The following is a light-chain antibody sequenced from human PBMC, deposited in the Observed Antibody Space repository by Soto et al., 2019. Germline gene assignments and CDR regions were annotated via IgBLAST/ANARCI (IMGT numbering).Light chain of an antibody. Sequence: EVVMTHSLATLSVYPGERATLSCRASQSVNIYLAWYQQKPGQAPRLLIFGASYRAAGIPARFSASGSGTDFTLTISDVQPEDFALYYCHQRQSWPRTFGQGTKVDIK. CDR3: HQRQSWPRT. CDR2: GAS. CDR1: QSVNIY. V-gene: IGKV3-11*01. J-gene: IGKJ1*01.